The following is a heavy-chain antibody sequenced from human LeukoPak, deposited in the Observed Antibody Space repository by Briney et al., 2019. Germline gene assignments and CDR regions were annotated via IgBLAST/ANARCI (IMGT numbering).Heavy chain of an antibody. CDR1: GGSFSGYY. CDR3: ASRTRFPLRFFDY. D-gene: IGHD3-3*01. CDR2: INHSGST. J-gene: IGHJ4*02. Sequence: KPSETLSLTCAVYGGSFSGYYWSWIRQPPGKGLEWIGEINHSGSTNYNPSLKSRVTISVDTSKNQFSLKLSSVTAADTAVYHCASRTRFPLRFFDYWGQGTLVTVSS. V-gene: IGHV4-34*01.